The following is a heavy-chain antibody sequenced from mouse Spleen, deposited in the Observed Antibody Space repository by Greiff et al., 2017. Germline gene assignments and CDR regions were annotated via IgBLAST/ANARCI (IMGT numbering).Heavy chain of an antibody. J-gene: IGHJ3*01. CDR2: IYIGNGHI. D-gene: IGHD1-1*01. Sequence: VQLQQSGAELVRPGSSVKMSCVTSGYTIPNYVINWVKQRPGQGLEWIGYIYIGNGHIEYNERFKGKATLTSDTSSSTAYMQLTSLTSEDSAIYFCAGWNYDGSQFAYWGQGTLVTVS. CDR3: AGWNYDGSQFAY. V-gene: IGHV1-58*01. CDR1: GYTIPNYV.